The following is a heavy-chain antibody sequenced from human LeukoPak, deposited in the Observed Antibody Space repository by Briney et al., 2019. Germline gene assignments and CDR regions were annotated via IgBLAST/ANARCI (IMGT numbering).Heavy chain of an antibody. CDR1: GFTFCSYW. D-gene: IGHD3/OR15-3a*01. Sequence: GSPRLFCAGSGFTFCSYWMNLVRQAPGKGLEWVANVNLDGSEKYYVDSVKGRFIISRDNAKNSLFLQMNSLIAEDTAVYYCARDDGFSCYSYWGQGTLVTVSS. J-gene: IGHJ4*02. CDR3: ARDDGFSCYSY. V-gene: IGHV3-7*01. CDR2: VNLDGSEK.